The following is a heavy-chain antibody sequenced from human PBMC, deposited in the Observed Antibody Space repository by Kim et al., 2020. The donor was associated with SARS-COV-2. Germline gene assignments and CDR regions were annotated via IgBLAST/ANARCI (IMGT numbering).Heavy chain of an antibody. Sequence: GESLKISCKGSGYSFTSYWIGWVRQMPGKGLEWVGIIYPGDSDTRYSPSFQGQVTISADKSISTAYLLWSSLKASDTAMYYCARQSSSWYSLVLAYFDDWGQGTVVTVSS. V-gene: IGHV5-51*01. CDR1: GYSFTSYW. CDR2: IYPGDSDT. D-gene: IGHD6-13*01. J-gene: IGHJ4*02. CDR3: ARQSSSWYSLVLAYFDD.